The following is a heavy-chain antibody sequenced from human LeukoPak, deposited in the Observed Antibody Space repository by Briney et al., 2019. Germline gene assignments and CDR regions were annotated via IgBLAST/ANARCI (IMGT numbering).Heavy chain of an antibody. Sequence: GGSLRLSCAASGFTLNNAWMSWVRQAPGKGLEWVGRIKSKTDGRTTDYAAPVKGRFTISRDDSKTTLYLQMNSLKTEDTAVYYCATVAMIRGDDAFDIWGQGTMVTVSS. V-gene: IGHV3-15*01. J-gene: IGHJ3*02. D-gene: IGHD3-10*01. CDR1: GFTLNNAW. CDR3: ATVAMIRGDDAFDI. CDR2: IKSKTDGRTT.